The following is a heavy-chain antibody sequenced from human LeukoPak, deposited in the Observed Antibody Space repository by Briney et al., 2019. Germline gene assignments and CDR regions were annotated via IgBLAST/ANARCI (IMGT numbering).Heavy chain of an antibody. CDR3: ATFGPTSQQWLVSLGFDY. CDR1: GGTFSSYA. CDR2: IIPIFGTA. Sequence: GASVKVSCKASGGTFSSYAISWVRQAPGQGLEWMGGIIPIFGTANYAQKFQGRVTITTDESTSTAYMELSSLRSEDTAVYYCATFGPTSQQWLVSLGFDYWGQGTLVTVSS. J-gene: IGHJ4*02. V-gene: IGHV1-69*05. D-gene: IGHD6-19*01.